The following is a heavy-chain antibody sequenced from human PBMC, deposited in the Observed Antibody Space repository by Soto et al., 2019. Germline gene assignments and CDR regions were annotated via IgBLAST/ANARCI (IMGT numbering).Heavy chain of an antibody. CDR1: SGSISTGNW. J-gene: IGHJ4*02. Sequence: QVELQESGPRLVKSSGTLSLTCEVSSGSISTGNWWSWVRQPPGKGLEWIGEIYYTAATNYNPSLKSRVTMTIDKSRDQFSLFLTSATAADTAVYYCARVFSSGSGWMYYFDFWGQGILVSVSS. CDR2: IYYTAAT. V-gene: IGHV4-4*02. CDR3: ARVFSSGSGWMYYFDF. D-gene: IGHD6-25*01.